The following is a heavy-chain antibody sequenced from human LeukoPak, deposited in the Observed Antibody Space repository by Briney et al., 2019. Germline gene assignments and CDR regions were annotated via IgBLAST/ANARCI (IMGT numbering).Heavy chain of an antibody. V-gene: IGHV3-53*01. J-gene: IGHJ3*02. Sequence: PGGSLRLSCAASGFIVSSTYMNWVRQAPGKGLEWVSVIYSGGSTYYADSVKGRFTTSRDNSKNTVYLQMNTLRAEDTAMYYCARERQQLPREAFDIWGQGTMVTVSS. CDR1: GFIVSSTY. CDR2: IYSGGST. CDR3: ARERQQLPREAFDI. D-gene: IGHD6-13*01.